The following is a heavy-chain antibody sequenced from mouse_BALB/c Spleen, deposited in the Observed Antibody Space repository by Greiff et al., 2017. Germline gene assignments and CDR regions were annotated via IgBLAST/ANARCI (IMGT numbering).Heavy chain of an antibody. D-gene: IGHD5-1*01. CDR1: GYSITSDYA. CDR3: AREEEYFAY. CDR2: ISYSGST. V-gene: IGHV3-2*02. Sequence: EVQLQESGPGLVKPSQSLSLTCTVTGYSITSDYAWNWIRQFPGNKLEWMGYISYSGSTSYNPSLKSRISITRDTSKNQFFLQLNSVTTEDTATYYCAREEEYFAYWGQGTLVTVSA. J-gene: IGHJ3*01.